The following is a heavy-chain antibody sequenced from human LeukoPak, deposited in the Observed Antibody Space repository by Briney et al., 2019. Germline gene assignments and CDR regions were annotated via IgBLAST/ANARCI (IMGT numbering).Heavy chain of an antibody. V-gene: IGHV4-38-2*02. J-gene: IGHJ4*02. D-gene: IGHD5-24*01. CDR2: IYHGGST. CDR3: ARDRDAYNPNDY. CDR1: GYSISSGYY. Sequence: PSETLSLTCTVSGYSISSGYYWGWIRQPPGKGLEWIGSIYHGGSTYYNPSLKSRVTISVDTSKNQFSLKLSSVTAADTAVYYCARDRDAYNPNDYWGQGTLVTVSS.